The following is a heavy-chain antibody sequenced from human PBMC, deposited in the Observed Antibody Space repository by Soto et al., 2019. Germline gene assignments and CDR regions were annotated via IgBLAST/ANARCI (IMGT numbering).Heavy chain of an antibody. CDR3: ASDAVADSRAFDI. J-gene: IGHJ3*02. CDR2: IYHSGST. D-gene: IGHD6-19*01. Sequence: QVQLQESGPGLVKPSGTLSLTCAVSSGSISSSNWWSWVRQPPGTGLEWIGEIYHSGSTNYNPSLNIRLTIAVDKSKNQFSLKLSAVTAADTAVYYGASDAVADSRAFDIWGQGTMVTVSS. CDR1: SGSISSSNW. V-gene: IGHV4-4*02.